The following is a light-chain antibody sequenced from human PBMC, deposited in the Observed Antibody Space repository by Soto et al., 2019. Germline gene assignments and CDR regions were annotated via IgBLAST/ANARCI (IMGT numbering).Light chain of an antibody. Sequence: DIVMTQSPDSLAVSLGERATINCKSSQSILYSSNNKNYLAWYQQKPGQPPKLLIYWASTRESGVPDRFSCSGSGTDFTLTISSLQAEDVAVYFCQQYYSSLSWTFGRGTKVEIK. J-gene: IGKJ1*01. CDR3: QQYYSSLSWT. V-gene: IGKV4-1*01. CDR2: WAS. CDR1: QSILYSSNNKNY.